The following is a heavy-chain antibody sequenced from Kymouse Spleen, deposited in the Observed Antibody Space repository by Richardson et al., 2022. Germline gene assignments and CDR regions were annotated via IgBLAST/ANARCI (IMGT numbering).Heavy chain of an antibody. CDR3: ARKLELRGYFDL. CDR1: GFTFSSYG. V-gene: IGHV3-33*01. J-gene: IGHJ2*01. Sequence: QVQLVESGGGVVQPGRSLRLSCAASGFTFSSYGMHWVRQAPGKGLEWVAVIWYDGSNKYYADSVKGRFTISRDNSKNTLYLQMNSLRAEDTAVYYCARKLELRGYFDLWGRGTLVTVSS. CDR2: IWYDGSNK. D-gene: IGHD1-7*01.